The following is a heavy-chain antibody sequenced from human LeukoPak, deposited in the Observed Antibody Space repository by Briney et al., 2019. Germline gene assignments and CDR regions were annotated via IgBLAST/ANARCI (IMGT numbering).Heavy chain of an antibody. CDR1: GGTFSSYA. Sequence: ASVKVSCKASGGTFSSYAISWVRQAPGQGLEWMGGIIPIFGTANYAQKFQGRVTITTDESTSTAYMELSSLRSEDTAVYYCATITERSGSYSDYWGQGTLVTVSS. J-gene: IGHJ4*02. CDR3: ATITERSGSYSDY. V-gene: IGHV1-69*05. CDR2: IIPIFGTA. D-gene: IGHD1-26*01.